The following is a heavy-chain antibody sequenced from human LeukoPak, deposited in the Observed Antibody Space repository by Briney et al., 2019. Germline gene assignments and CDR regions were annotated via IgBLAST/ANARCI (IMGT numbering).Heavy chain of an antibody. CDR2: ISYDGSNK. CDR1: GFTFSSYA. J-gene: IGHJ4*02. D-gene: IGHD3-10*01. Sequence: PGGSLRLSCAASGFTFSSYAMHWVRQDPGKGLEWVAVISYDGSNKYYADSVKGRFTISRDNSKNTLYLQMNSLRADDTAVYYCARDAGSGSYFDYWGQGTLVTVSS. CDR3: ARDAGSGSYFDY. V-gene: IGHV3-30*04.